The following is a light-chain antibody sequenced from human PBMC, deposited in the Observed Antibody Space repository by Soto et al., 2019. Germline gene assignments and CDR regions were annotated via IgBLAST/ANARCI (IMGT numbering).Light chain of an antibody. J-gene: IGKJ3*01. CDR2: GAS. CDR1: QSVSSSY. Sequence: EIVLTQSPGTLSLSPGERATLSCRASQSVSSSYLAWYQQKPGQAPRLLIYGASSRATGIPDRFSGSGSGTDFPLTISRLEPEEFAVYYCQQYGSSPTFGPGTKVDIK. V-gene: IGKV3-20*01. CDR3: QQYGSSPT.